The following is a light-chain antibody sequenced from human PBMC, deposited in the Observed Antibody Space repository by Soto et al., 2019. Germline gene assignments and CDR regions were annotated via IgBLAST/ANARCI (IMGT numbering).Light chain of an antibody. CDR2: AAS. CDR1: QSISSY. J-gene: IGKJ5*01. Sequence: DIQMTQSPSSLSASVGDRVTITCRASQSISSYLNWYQQKPGKAPKLLIYAASSLQSGVPSRFSGSGSGTDFTLTISSLQPEDFATYHCQQLSSYPVTFGQGTRLEI. CDR3: QQLSSYPVT. V-gene: IGKV1-39*01.